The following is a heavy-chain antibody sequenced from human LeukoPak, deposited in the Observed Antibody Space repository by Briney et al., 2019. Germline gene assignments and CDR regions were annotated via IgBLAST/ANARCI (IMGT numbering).Heavy chain of an antibody. V-gene: IGHV3-23*01. CDR3: ATDRHWAFDY. Sequence: GGSLRLSCAASGSTFNNYAMNWVRQAPGKGLEWVSSISGGGETTYYADSAKGRFTISRDNSQNTLYLQMNSLRAEDTAVYYCATDRHWAFDYWGQGTLVTVSS. CDR1: GSTFNNYA. J-gene: IGHJ4*02. CDR2: ISGGGETT. D-gene: IGHD3-16*01.